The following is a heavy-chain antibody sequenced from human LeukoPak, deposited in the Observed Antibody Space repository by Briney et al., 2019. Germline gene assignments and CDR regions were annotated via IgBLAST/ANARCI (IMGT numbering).Heavy chain of an antibody. Sequence: ASVKVSCKASGYTFTSYAMHWVRQAPGQRLEWMGWINAGNGNTKYSQKFQGRVTITRDTSASTAYMELSSLRSEDTAVYYCARYRHSSRPGDYYYYYMDVWGKGTTVTVSS. CDR3: ARYRHSSRPGDYYYYYMDV. D-gene: IGHD6-13*01. CDR2: INAGNGNT. J-gene: IGHJ6*03. CDR1: GYTFTSYA. V-gene: IGHV1-3*01.